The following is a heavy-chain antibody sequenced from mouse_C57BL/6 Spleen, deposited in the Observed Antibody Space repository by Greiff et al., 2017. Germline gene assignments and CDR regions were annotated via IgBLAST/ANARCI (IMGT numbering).Heavy chain of an antibody. V-gene: IGHV5-4*03. Sequence: EVKLVESGGGLVKPGGSLKLSCAASGFTFSSYAMSWVRQTPEKRLEWVATISDGGSYTYYPDNVKGRFTISRDHAKNNLYLQMSHLKSEDTAMYYCARAGMGYYYGSSPYFDVWGTGTTVTVSS. CDR2: ISDGGSYT. J-gene: IGHJ1*03. D-gene: IGHD1-1*01. CDR3: ARAGMGYYYGSSPYFDV. CDR1: GFTFSSYA.